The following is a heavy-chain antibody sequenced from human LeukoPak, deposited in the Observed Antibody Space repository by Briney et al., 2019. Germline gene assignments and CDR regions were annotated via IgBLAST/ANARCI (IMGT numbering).Heavy chain of an antibody. CDR1: GFTFSSYA. CDR2: ISGSGGSA. Sequence: GGSLRLSCAASGFTFSSYAMSWVRQAPGKGLEWVSAISGSGGSAYYADSVKGRFTISRDNSKNTLYLQTNSLRAEDTAVYYCAKDQARRIVVATATPFDYWGQGTLVTVSS. J-gene: IGHJ4*02. V-gene: IGHV3-23*01. CDR3: AKDQARRIVVATATPFDY. D-gene: IGHD2-21*02.